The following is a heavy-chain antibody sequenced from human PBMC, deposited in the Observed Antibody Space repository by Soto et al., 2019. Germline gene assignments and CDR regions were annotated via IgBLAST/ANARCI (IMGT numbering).Heavy chain of an antibody. CDR1: GYSFTSYW. J-gene: IGHJ6*02. CDR3: ARRSYYYYYGMDV. V-gene: IGHV5-51*01. D-gene: IGHD1-26*01. Sequence: GESLKISCKGSGYSFTSYWINWVRQMPGKGLEWMGIIYPGDSDTRYSPSFQGHVTISADKSISTAYLQWSSLKASDTAMYYCARRSYYYYYGMDVWGQGTTVTVSS. CDR2: IYPGDSDT.